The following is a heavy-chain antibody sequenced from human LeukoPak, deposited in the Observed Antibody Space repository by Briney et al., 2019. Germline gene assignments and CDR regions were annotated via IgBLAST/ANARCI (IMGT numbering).Heavy chain of an antibody. CDR1: GGSFSGYY. CDR3: ARAHVWGSYRLYYFDY. CDR2: INHSGST. J-gene: IGHJ4*02. Sequence: SETLSLTCAVYGGSFSGYYWSWIRQPPGKGLEWIGEINHSGSTNYNPSLESRVTMSGDSSKNLFSLKLSSVTAADTAVYYCARAHVWGSYRLYYFDYWGQGTLVTVSS. D-gene: IGHD3-16*02. V-gene: IGHV4-34*01.